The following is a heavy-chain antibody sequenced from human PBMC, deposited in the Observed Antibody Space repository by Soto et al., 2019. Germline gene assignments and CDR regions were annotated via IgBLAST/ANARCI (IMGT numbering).Heavy chain of an antibody. CDR2: IYYSGST. Sequence: PSETLSLTCTVSGGSISSYYWSWIRQHPGKGLEWIGYIYYSGSTYYNPSLKSRVTISVDTSKNQFSLKLSSVTAADTAVYYCASRGYSYGFSLGMDVWGQGTTVTVSS. V-gene: IGHV4-59*06. J-gene: IGHJ6*02. D-gene: IGHD5-18*01. CDR3: ASRGYSYGFSLGMDV. CDR1: GGSISSYY.